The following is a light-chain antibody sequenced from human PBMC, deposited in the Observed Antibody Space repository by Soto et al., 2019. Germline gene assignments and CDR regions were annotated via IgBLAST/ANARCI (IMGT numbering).Light chain of an antibody. CDR3: AAWDDSLSGHHG. Sequence: QSVLTQPPSASGTPGQRVTISCSGSSSNIGPYTVNWYQQFSGTAPKLLIYNNDQRPSGVPDRFSGFKYGTAASLAISGLQSEDRAEYYCAAWDDSLSGHHGFGTWTKVTVL. CDR1: SSNIGPYT. V-gene: IGLV1-44*01. J-gene: IGLJ1*01. CDR2: NND.